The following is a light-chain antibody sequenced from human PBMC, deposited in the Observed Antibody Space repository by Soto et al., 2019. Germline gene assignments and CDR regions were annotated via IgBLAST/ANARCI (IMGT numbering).Light chain of an antibody. V-gene: IGKV1-5*03. Sequence: DIQMTQSPSTLSASVGDRVTFACRASQSIVDWLAWYQQKPGKAPKLLIYKASNLESGVPSRFGGSGSGSEYTITTSNLQPDDFVTSYCQQYKDNTWTFGQGTKVDIK. J-gene: IGKJ1*01. CDR2: KAS. CDR3: QQYKDNTWT. CDR1: QSIVDW.